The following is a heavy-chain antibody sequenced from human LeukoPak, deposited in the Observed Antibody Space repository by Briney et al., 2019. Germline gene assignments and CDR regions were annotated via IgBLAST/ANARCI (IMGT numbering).Heavy chain of an antibody. D-gene: IGHD3-10*01. V-gene: IGHV4-59*01. CDR1: GGSISSYY. J-gene: IGHJ6*04. CDR3: ARGSDRGYYYYYGMDV. CDR2: IYYSGST. Sequence: PSETLSLTCTVSGGSISSYYWSWIRQPPGKGLEWIGYIYYSGSTNYNPSLKSRVTISVDTSKNQFSLKLSSVTAAGTAVYYCARGSDRGYYYYYGMDVWGKGTTVTVSS.